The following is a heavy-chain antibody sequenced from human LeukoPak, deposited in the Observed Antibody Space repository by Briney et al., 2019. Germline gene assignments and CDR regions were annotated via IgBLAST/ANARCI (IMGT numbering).Heavy chain of an antibody. CDR2: ISYDGSNK. D-gene: IGHD2-15*01. J-gene: IGHJ1*01. Sequence: GGSLRLSCAASGFTFSSYWMSWVRQAPGKGLEWVAVISYDGSNKYYADSVKGRFTISRDNSKNTLYLQMNSLRAEDTAVYYCARGEVDCSGGSCYSAEYFQHWGQGTLVTVSS. CDR3: ARGEVDCSGGSCYSAEYFQH. CDR1: GFTFSSYW. V-gene: IGHV3-30*03.